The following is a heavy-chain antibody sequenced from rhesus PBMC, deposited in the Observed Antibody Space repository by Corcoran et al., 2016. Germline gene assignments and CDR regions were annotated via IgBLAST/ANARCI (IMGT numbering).Heavy chain of an antibody. CDR2: IYVSSGST. CDR3: ARGVGTY. Sequence: QVQLQESGPGLVKPSETLYLTCAVSGGPISDSYYWNWIRQPPGKGLEWIGNIYVSSGSTYYNPSLTRRVTISKDTSKNQFSLKLSSVPAAATAVYYCARGVGTYWGQGVLVTVSS. J-gene: IGHJ4*01. D-gene: IGHD1-44*01. CDR1: GGPISDSYY. V-gene: IGHV4S7*01.